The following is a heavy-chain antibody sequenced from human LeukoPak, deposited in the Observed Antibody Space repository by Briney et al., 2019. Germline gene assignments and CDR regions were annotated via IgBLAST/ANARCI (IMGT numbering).Heavy chain of an antibody. V-gene: IGHV4-59*01. D-gene: IGHD3-16*01. CDR1: GGSIGGYY. Sequence: SETLSLTCTVSGGSIGGYYWTWIRQPPGKGLEWIGQIHYSGRADYNPSLKSRISLSADTSKNQISLKLSSVTAADTAVYYCARFGVNYDMDVWGQGTTVTVYS. J-gene: IGHJ6*02. CDR3: ARFGVNYDMDV. CDR2: IHYSGRA.